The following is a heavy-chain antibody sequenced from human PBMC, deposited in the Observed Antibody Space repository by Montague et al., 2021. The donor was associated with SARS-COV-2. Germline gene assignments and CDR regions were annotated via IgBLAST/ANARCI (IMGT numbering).Heavy chain of an antibody. Sequence: SETLSLTCIVSGGSVSSGSYYWSWIRQPPGNGLEWIGYIYYSGSTNYNPSLKSRVTISVDTSKNQFSLKLSSVTAADTAVYYCARDPWRITIFGVVTRYGMDVWGQGTTVTVSS. CDR2: IYYSGST. D-gene: IGHD3-3*01. CDR3: ARDPWRITIFGVVTRYGMDV. CDR1: GGSVSSGSYY. J-gene: IGHJ6*02. V-gene: IGHV4-61*01.